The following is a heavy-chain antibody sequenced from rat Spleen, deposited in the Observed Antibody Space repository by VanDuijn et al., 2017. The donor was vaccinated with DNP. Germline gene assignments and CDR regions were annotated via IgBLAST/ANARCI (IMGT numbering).Heavy chain of an antibody. J-gene: IGHJ3*01. CDR1: GFSFSDYY. D-gene: IGHD1-1*01. CDR2: ISSDGSRT. CDR3: ATPLQRFAY. Sequence: EVQLVESGGGLVQPGRSLKLSCAASGFSFSDYYMAWVRQVPTKGLEWVATISSDGSRTYYRDSVKGRFTISRDNAKNTQYLQMDSLRSEDTATDYCATPLQRFAYWGQGTLVTVSS. V-gene: IGHV5-7*01.